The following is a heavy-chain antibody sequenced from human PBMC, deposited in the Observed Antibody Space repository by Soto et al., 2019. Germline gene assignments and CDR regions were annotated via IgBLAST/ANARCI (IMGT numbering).Heavy chain of an antibody. J-gene: IGHJ6*03. CDR3: ARRARPDFYYMDV. Sequence: GGSLRLSCAASGFTLSDYYMSWIRQAPGKGLEYVSGISSNGIGIYYANSVQGRFTISRDNSKNTVYLQMGSLRPEDMAVYYCARRARPDFYYMDVWGKGTTVTVSS. V-gene: IGHV3-64*01. CDR1: GFTLSDYY. D-gene: IGHD6-6*01. CDR2: ISSNGIGI.